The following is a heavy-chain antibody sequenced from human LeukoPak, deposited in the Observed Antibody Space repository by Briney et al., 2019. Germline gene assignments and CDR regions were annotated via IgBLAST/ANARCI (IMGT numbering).Heavy chain of an antibody. D-gene: IGHD6-13*01. J-gene: IGHJ3*02. CDR1: GYTFTGYY. Sequence: HRASVKVSCKASGYTFTGYYMHWVRQAPGQGLEWMGWINPNSGGTNYAQKFQGWVTMTRDTSISTAYMELSRLRSDDTAVYYCARVLSGSRGSSRDAFDIWGQGTMVTVSS. CDR2: INPNSGGT. V-gene: IGHV1-2*04. CDR3: ARVLSGSRGSSRDAFDI.